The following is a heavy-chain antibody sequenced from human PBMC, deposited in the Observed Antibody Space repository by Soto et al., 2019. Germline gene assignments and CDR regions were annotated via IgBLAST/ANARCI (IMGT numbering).Heavy chain of an antibody. CDR3: ARGWSYDTLTAYSY. CDR2: IIPMFGTS. D-gene: IGHD3-9*01. Sequence: QVQLVQSGAEVKKPGSSVKVSCKASGGTFNRYAISWVRQAPGQGLEWMGGIIPMFGTSNYAQKFQGRVTVTADESTSTAYMELSSLRSEDTAVYYCARGWSYDTLTAYSYWGQGTLVTVSS. V-gene: IGHV1-69*01. J-gene: IGHJ4*02. CDR1: GGTFNRYA.